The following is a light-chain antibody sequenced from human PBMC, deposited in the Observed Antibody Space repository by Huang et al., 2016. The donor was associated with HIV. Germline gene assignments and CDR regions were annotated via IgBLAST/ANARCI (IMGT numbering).Light chain of an antibody. CDR1: QSVSSH. J-gene: IGKJ2*01. V-gene: IGKV3-11*01. Sequence: EIVLTQSPATRSLSPGERATLSCRASQSVSSHLAWYQQKHGQAPRLLIYDASKRATGIPAKFSGSGSWTGFTLTISSLEPEDFAVYYCQQRSNWPRTFGQGTKLEIK. CDR3: QQRSNWPRT. CDR2: DAS.